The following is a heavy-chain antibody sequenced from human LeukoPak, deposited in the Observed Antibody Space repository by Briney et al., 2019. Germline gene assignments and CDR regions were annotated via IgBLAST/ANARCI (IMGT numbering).Heavy chain of an antibody. J-gene: IGHJ6*02. D-gene: IGHD3-10*01. CDR3: TTMVRGAPFWYGVDV. V-gene: IGHV4-59*07. CDR2: MHVSGID. Sequence: SDTLSLTCSVSGGSISNYYCICIRQPPGKGPEYIMYMHVSGIDDYNTSLKSRVTISIDGSKNQFSVRLSCVTAADTAVYYCTTMVRGAPFWYGVDVWGQGTTVTVSS. CDR1: GGSISNYY.